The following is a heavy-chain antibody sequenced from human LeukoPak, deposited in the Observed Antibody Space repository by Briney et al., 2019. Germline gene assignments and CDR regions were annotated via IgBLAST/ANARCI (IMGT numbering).Heavy chain of an antibody. Sequence: GGSLRLSCAASGFTFSSYWMHWVRQAPGKGLVWVSRINSDGSSTSYADSVKGRFTISRDNSKNTLYLQMNSLRAEDTAVYYCARPDRGYSYGYGYWGQGTLVTVSS. CDR1: GFTFSSYW. CDR3: ARPDRGYSYGYGY. D-gene: IGHD5-18*01. V-gene: IGHV3-74*01. CDR2: INSDGSST. J-gene: IGHJ4*02.